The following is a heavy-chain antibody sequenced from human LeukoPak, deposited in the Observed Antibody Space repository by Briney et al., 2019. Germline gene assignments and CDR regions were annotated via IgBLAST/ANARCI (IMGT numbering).Heavy chain of an antibody. J-gene: IGHJ6*02. CDR1: GFTVSSNY. D-gene: IGHD3-22*01. CDR3: ARALSIVEDYYYYGMDV. CDR2: IYSDGSA. Sequence: GGSLRLPCAASGFTVSSNYMSWVRQAPGKGLEWVSVIYSDGSAYYADSVKCRFTISRHNSKNTLYVQMNSVRAEDTAVYYCARALSIVEDYYYYGMDVWGQGTTVTVSS. V-gene: IGHV3-53*04.